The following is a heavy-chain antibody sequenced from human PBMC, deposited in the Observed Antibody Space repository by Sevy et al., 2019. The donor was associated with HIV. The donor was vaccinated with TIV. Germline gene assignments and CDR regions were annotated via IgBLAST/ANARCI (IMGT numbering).Heavy chain of an antibody. CDR2: IYYSGST. CDR3: ARDRLGATDFDY. D-gene: IGHD1-26*01. Sequence: SETLSLTCTVSGGSVSSGSYYWSWIRQPPGKGLEWIGYIYYSGSTNYNPSLKSRVTISVDTSKNQFSPKLSSVTAADTAVYHCARDRLGATDFDYWGQGTLVTVSS. J-gene: IGHJ4*02. CDR1: GGSVSSGSYY. V-gene: IGHV4-61*01.